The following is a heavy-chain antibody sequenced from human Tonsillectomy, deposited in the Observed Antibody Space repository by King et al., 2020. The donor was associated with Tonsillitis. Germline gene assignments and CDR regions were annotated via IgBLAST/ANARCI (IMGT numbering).Heavy chain of an antibody. CDR2: INHSGST. CDR1: GASFSDHY. J-gene: IGHJ6*03. CDR3: ARGQSSIWDNDHYFYMDV. V-gene: IGHV4-34*01. D-gene: IGHD1/OR15-1a*01. Sequence: VQLQQWGAGMLKPSETLSLTCAVYGASFSDHYWSWMRQSPGKGLEWIGEINHSGSTNSNRSLKSRVTMSVDTSKNQFSLKVNSVTVADTGIYYCARGQSSIWDNDHYFYMDVWGTGITVSVSS.